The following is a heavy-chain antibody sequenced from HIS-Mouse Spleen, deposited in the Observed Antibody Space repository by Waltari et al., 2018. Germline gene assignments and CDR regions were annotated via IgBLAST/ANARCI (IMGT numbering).Heavy chain of an antibody. CDR1: GFTFRSYS. D-gene: IGHD6-6*01. J-gene: IGHJ4*02. CDR2: ISYDGSNK. V-gene: IGHV3-30-3*01. Sequence: QVQLVESGGGVGQPGRSLIPSRAASGFTFRSYSMHGVRQAPGKGLEWVEVISYDGSNKYYADSVKGRFTISRDNSKNTLYLQMNSLRAEDTAVYYCASHHIAALDYWGQGTLVTVSS. CDR3: ASHHIAALDY.